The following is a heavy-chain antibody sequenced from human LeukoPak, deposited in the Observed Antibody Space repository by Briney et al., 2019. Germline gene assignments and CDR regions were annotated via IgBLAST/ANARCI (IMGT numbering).Heavy chain of an antibody. CDR1: GYTFTSYY. CDR3: ARGGEPTPVDY. CDR2: INPSGGST. J-gene: IGHJ4*02. Sequence: ASVKVSCKASGYTFTSYYMHWVRQAPGQGLEWMGIINPSGGSTSYAQKFQGRVTMTRDTSISTAYMELSRLRSDDTAVYYCARGGEPTPVDYWGQGTLVTVSS. V-gene: IGHV1-46*01. D-gene: IGHD3-16*01.